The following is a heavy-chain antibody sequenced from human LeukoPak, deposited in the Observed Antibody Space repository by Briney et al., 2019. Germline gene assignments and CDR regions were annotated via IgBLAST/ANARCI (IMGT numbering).Heavy chain of an antibody. Sequence: PSETLSLTCTVSGGSISSGSYDWSWIRQPAGKGLEWIGRIYTSGSTNYNPSLKSRVTMSVDTSKNKFSLKLSSVTAAETAVYYCARGYDQRAIFDYWGQGTLVTVSS. CDR1: GGSISSGSYD. J-gene: IGHJ4*02. CDR3: ARGYDQRAIFDY. CDR2: IYTSGST. V-gene: IGHV4-61*02. D-gene: IGHD5-12*01.